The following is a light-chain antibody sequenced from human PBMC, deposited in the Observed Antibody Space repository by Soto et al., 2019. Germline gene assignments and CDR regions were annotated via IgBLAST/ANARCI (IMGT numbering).Light chain of an antibody. V-gene: IGLV2-14*03. CDR2: DVT. Sequence: SALTQPASVSGSPGQSITLSCTGTSSDVGRYNYVSWYQQHPGKGPKLMIYDVTNRPSGVSTRFSGSKSGNTAALTISGLQAEDEADYYCSSYAGSVTLLFGGGTKLSVL. CDR3: SSYAGSVTLL. CDR1: SSDVGRYNY. J-gene: IGLJ2*01.